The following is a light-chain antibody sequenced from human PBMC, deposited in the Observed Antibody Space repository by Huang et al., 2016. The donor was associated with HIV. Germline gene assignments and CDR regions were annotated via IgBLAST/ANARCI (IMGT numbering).Light chain of an antibody. V-gene: IGKV3-15*01. J-gene: IGKJ1*01. CDR2: SAS. Sequence: EVVMTQSPAILSVSPGERATLSCRASQSVTSNLAWYQHKPGQAPMLLIYSASARATGIPARCSGSGSGTEFTLTISSLQSEYFAVYYCQHYNNWPWWTFGQGTKVEIK. CDR1: QSVTSN. CDR3: QHYNNWPWWT.